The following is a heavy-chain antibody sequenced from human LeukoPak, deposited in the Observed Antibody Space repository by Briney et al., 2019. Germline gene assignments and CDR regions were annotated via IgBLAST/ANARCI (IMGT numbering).Heavy chain of an antibody. Sequence: GESLKISYKGSGYSFTSYWIGWVRQMPGKGLEWMGIVYPGDSDTRYSPSFQGQVTISADKSISTAYLQWSSLKASDTAMYYCARPHYYDSSGYYFFDYWGQGTLVTVSS. J-gene: IGHJ4*02. D-gene: IGHD3-22*01. CDR3: ARPHYYDSSGYYFFDY. V-gene: IGHV5-51*01. CDR1: GYSFTSYW. CDR2: VYPGDSDT.